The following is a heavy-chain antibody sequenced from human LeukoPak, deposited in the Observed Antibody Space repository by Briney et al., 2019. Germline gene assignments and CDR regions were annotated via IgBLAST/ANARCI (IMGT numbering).Heavy chain of an antibody. D-gene: IGHD3-10*01. V-gene: IGHV4-4*07. Sequence: SETLSLTCTVSGGFISSYYWSWIRQPVGKGLEWIGRIYTSGSTNYNPSLKSRVTMSVDASKNQFSLKLNSVTAADTAVYYCARGIRLGYGSGRDWFDPWGQGTLVTVSS. J-gene: IGHJ5*02. CDR1: GGFISSYY. CDR2: IYTSGST. CDR3: ARGIRLGYGSGRDWFDP.